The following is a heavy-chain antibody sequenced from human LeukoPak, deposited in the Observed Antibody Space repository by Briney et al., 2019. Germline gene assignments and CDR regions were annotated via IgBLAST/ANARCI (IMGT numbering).Heavy chain of an antibody. CDR1: GYTFTSYY. V-gene: IGHV1-46*01. J-gene: IGHJ6*02. Sequence: GASVKVSCKASGYTFTSYYMHWVRQAPGQGLEWMGIINPSDGSTNYAQKFQGRVTVTRDTSTSTVYMELSSLKSEDTAVYYCARVPSSYYYGMDVWGQGTTVTVSS. D-gene: IGHD2-2*01. CDR3: ARVPSSYYYGMDV. CDR2: INPSDGST.